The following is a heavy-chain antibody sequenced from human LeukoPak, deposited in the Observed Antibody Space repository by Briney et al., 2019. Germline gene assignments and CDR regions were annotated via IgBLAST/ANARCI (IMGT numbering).Heavy chain of an antibody. CDR3: ARAMTMVRYFDF. J-gene: IGHJ4*02. CDR2: IYPGDSAT. CDR1: GYXFTSYW. V-gene: IGHV5-51*01. Sequence: GESLRISCEGSGYXFTSYWIGWVRQMPGKGLEWMGIIYPGDSATRYSPSFQGQVTISADKSISTAYLQWSSLKASDTAMYYCARAMTMVRYFDFWGQGILVTVSS. D-gene: IGHD3-10*01.